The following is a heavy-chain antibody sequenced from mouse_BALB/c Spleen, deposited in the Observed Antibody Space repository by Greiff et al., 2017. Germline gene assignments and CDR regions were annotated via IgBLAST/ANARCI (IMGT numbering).Heavy chain of an antibody. CDR3: AREGDGYYVDY. V-gene: IGHV5-4*02. D-gene: IGHD2-3*01. CDR2: ISDGGSYT. J-gene: IGHJ2*01. Sequence: DVHLVESGGGLVKPGGSLKLSCAASGFTFSDYYMYWVRQTPEKRLEWVATISDGGSYTYYPDSVKGRFTISRDNAKNNLYLQMSSLKSEDTAMYYCAREGDGYYVDYWGQGTTLTVSS. CDR1: GFTFSDYY.